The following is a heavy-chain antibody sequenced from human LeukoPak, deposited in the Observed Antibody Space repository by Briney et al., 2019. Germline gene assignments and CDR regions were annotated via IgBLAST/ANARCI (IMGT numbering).Heavy chain of an antibody. CDR1: GFTFSSCG. D-gene: IGHD1-7*01. V-gene: IGHV3-30*02. J-gene: IGHJ4*02. CDR3: AKDRSPSNWNYYVDS. CDR2: IPYDGSDK. Sequence: GGSLRLSCAASGFTFSSCGMHWVRQAPGKGLEWVAFIPYDGSDKYYADSVKGRFTISRDNSKNTLYLQMNSLRVDDTAVYYCAKDRSPSNWNYYVDSWGQGTLVTVSS.